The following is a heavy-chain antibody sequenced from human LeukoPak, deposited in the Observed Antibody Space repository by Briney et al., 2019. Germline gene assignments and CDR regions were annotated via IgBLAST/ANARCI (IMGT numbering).Heavy chain of an antibody. D-gene: IGHD1-20*01. CDR2: ISTSSSTI. Sequence: TGGSLRLSCAASGFTFSSYLMNWVRQVPGKGLEWVAYISTSSSTIYYAESVKGRFTISRDNAKNSLYLQMNSLRVEDTAVYYCAREVTITGIPGGFDYWGQGTLVTVSS. CDR1: GFTFSSYL. J-gene: IGHJ4*02. CDR3: AREVTITGIPGGFDY. V-gene: IGHV3-48*01.